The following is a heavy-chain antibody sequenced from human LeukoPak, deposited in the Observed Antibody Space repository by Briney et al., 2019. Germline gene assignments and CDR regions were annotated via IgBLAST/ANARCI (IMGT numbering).Heavy chain of an antibody. CDR2: INPNSGGT. V-gene: IGHV1-2*02. Sequence: ASVKVSCKASGYTFTGYYMHLVRQAPGQGLEWMGWINPNSGGTNYAQRFQGRVTMTRDTSISTAYMELSRLRSDDTAVYYCARVYNWDDNRPGSMGYWGQGTLVTVSS. J-gene: IGHJ4*02. CDR3: ARVYNWDDNRPGSMGY. D-gene: IGHD1-1*01. CDR1: GYTFTGYY.